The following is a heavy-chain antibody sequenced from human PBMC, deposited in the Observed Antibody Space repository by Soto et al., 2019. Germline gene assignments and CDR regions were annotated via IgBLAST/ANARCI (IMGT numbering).Heavy chain of an antibody. CDR3: ARDVAVAGSGGRAERGEFDY. D-gene: IGHD6-19*01. J-gene: IGHJ4*02. CDR2: ISAYNGNT. Sequence: QVQLVQSGAEVKKPGASVKVSCKASGYTFTSYGISWVRQAPGQGLEWMGWISAYNGNTNYAQKLQGRVTMTTDTSTSTAYMELRSLRSDDTAVYYCARDVAVAGSGGRAERGEFDYWGQGTLVTVSS. V-gene: IGHV1-18*04. CDR1: GYTFTSYG.